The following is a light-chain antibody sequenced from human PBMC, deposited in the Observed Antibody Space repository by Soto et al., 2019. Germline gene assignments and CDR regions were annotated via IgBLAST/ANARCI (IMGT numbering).Light chain of an antibody. CDR3: SSYTSSSAPSAV. J-gene: IGLJ7*01. V-gene: IGLV2-14*01. CDR1: SSDVGGYNY. CDR2: DVS. Sequence: QSVLTQPASVSGSPGQSITISCTGTSSDVGGYNYVSWNQQHPGKAPKLMIYDVSNRPSGVSNRFSGSKSGNTASLTISGLQAEDEADYFCSSYTSSSAPSAVFGGGTQLTVL.